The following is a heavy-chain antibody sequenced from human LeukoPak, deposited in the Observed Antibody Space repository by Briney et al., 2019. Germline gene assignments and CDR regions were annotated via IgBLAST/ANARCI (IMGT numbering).Heavy chain of an antibody. V-gene: IGHV1-18*01. D-gene: IGHD3-16*01. J-gene: IGHJ4*02. CDR2: ISGYNGNT. Sequence: ASVKVSCKASGYTFTSYGIIWVRQAPGQGLEWMGWISGYNGNTNYAQRLQGRLTMTTDTSTRTAYMELRSLTSDDTAVYYCAREVWGSKPHFDYWGQGTLVTVSS. CDR3: AREVWGSKPHFDY. CDR1: GYTFTSYG.